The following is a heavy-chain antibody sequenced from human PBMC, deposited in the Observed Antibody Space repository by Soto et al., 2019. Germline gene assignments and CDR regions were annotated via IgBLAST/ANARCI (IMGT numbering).Heavy chain of an antibody. V-gene: IGHV3-23*01. Sequence: QHGGSLDLSCAASGVIFSNYAMSWVRQAPGKRLEWVSATSSSGDSTYYADSVKGRFTISRDNSKNTVFLQMNSLAAGDTALYYCAKATATGGGAFDIRGQGAMGTVSS. J-gene: IGHJ3*02. CDR2: TSSSGDST. CDR1: GVIFSNYA. CDR3: AKATATGGGAFDI. D-gene: IGHD2-8*02.